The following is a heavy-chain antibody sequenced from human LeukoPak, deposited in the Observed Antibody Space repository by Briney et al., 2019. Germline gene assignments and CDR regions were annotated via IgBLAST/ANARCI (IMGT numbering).Heavy chain of an antibody. CDR1: GFTFRSHG. J-gene: IGHJ4*02. V-gene: IGHV3-48*02. D-gene: IGHD3-16*01. Sequence: GGSLRLSCAASGFTFRSHGMHWVRQAPGKGLEWVSYISSSSSTIYYADSVKGRFTISRDNAKNSLYLQMNSLRDEDTAVYYCARTYDYVWGIDYWGQGTLVTVSS. CDR3: ARTYDYVWGIDY. CDR2: ISSSSSTI.